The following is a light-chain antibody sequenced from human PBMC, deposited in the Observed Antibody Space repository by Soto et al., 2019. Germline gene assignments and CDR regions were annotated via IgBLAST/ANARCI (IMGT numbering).Light chain of an antibody. V-gene: IGLV6-57*02. Sequence: NFMLTQPHSVSESPGKTVTISCTGSSGSIASNYVQWYQQRPGSAPTTVIYEDNQRPSGVPDRFSGSIDSSSNSASLTISGLQTEDEADYYCQSYDSDFVVFGGGTKLTVL. J-gene: IGLJ2*01. CDR2: EDN. CDR3: QSYDSDFVV. CDR1: SGSIASNY.